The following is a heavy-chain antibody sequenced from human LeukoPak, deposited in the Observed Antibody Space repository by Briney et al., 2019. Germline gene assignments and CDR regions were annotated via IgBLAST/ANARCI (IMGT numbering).Heavy chain of an antibody. CDR3: AKRYCKSGTCRSDMDA. Sequence: PGGSLRLSCAASGFTFSNYGMHWVRQAPGRGLEWVALIQSDGSNTYSADSVKGRFTISRDNPRNTLHLQMNRLRPEDTAVYYCAKRYCKSGTCRSDMDAWGQGTTVTVSS. CDR1: GFTFSNYG. J-gene: IGHJ6*02. CDR2: IQSDGSNT. V-gene: IGHV3-30*02. D-gene: IGHD2-15*01.